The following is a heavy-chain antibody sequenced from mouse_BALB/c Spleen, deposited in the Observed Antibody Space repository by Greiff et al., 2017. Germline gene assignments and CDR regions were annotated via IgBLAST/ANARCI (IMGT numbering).Heavy chain of an antibody. CDR1: GYSFTGYY. CDR2: INPYNGAT. J-gene: IGHJ3*01. V-gene: IGHV1-31*01. D-gene: IGHD1-2*01. Sequence: EVQLQQSGPELVKPGASVKISCKASGYSFTGYYMHWVKQSHVKSLEWIGRINPYNGATSYNQNFKDKASLTVDKSSSTAYMELHSLTSEDSAVYYCARGVTTATIFAYWGQGTLVTVSA. CDR3: ARGVTTATIFAY.